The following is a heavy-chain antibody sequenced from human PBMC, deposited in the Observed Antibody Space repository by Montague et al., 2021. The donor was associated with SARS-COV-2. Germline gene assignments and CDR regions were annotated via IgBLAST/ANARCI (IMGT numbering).Heavy chain of an antibody. Sequence: SETLSLTCAVYGGSFSGYYWSWIRQPPGKGLEWIGEINLSGSTNYNPSLKSRVTISVDTSKNQFSLKLSSVTAADTAVYYCARGLFQHDLQDYWGQGTLVTVSS. CDR1: GGSFSGYY. D-gene: IGHD1-1*01. J-gene: IGHJ4*02. CDR3: ARGLFQHDLQDY. CDR2: INLSGST. V-gene: IGHV4-34*01.